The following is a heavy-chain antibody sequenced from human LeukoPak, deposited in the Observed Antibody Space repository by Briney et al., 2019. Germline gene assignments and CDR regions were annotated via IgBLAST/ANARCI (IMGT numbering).Heavy chain of an antibody. J-gene: IGHJ6*02. CDR1: GFTFITYS. CDR2: ISSSSSII. D-gene: IGHD1-26*01. Sequence: PGGSRRLSCAPSGFTFITYSRNGSRRAQGRGREWVSYISSSSSIIYYVDSVKGRFTISRDNAKKSLYLQMNSLRDEDTAVYYCARDREWAGFDVWGQGTTVTVSS. V-gene: IGHV3-48*02. CDR3: ARDREWAGFDV.